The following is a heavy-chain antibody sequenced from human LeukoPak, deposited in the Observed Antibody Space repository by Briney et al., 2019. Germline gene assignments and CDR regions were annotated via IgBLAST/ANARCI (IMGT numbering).Heavy chain of an antibody. CDR3: AKDGAIFGVPITRGGMDV. V-gene: IGHV3-9*01. D-gene: IGHD3-3*01. CDR2: ITWNSGSV. Sequence: GGSLRLSCAASGFKFDKYAMHWVRQVPGQGLEWVSGITWNSGSVGYADSVRGRFTISRDNAKNSLYLQMNSLRPEDTALYYCAKDGAIFGVPITRGGMDVWGQGTTVTVSS. J-gene: IGHJ6*02. CDR1: GFKFDKYA.